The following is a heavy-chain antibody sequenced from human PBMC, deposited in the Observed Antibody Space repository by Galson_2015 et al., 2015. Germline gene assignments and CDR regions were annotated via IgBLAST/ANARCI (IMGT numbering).Heavy chain of an antibody. D-gene: IGHD3-22*01. Sequence: SLRLSCAASGFTFSSYGMHWVRQAPGKGLEWVAVIWYDGSNKYYADSVKGRFTISRDNSKNTLYLQMNSLRAEDTAVYYCARDKDGSGYYFDYWGQGTLVPVSS. CDR3: ARDKDGSGYYFDY. J-gene: IGHJ4*02. CDR2: IWYDGSNK. CDR1: GFTFSSYG. V-gene: IGHV3-33*01.